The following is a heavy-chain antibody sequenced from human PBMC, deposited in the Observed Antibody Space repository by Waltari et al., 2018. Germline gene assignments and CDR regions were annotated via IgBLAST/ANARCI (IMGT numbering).Heavy chain of an antibody. V-gene: IGHV4-34*02. D-gene: IGHD2-8*02. CDR1: GGSFRGYY. J-gene: IGHJ6*02. Sequence: QVQLQQWGAGLSQPSETLSLTCAAYGGSFRGYYWGWVRPPPGKGLEWIGEINNNGNINRNTSLRSRVTMLVDTSKSQLSLKINSVTAADTAVYYCVRLEDCTGPGGNCYSGDSFAMDVWGQGTTVTVSS. CDR2: INNNGNI. CDR3: VRLEDCTGPGGNCYSGDSFAMDV.